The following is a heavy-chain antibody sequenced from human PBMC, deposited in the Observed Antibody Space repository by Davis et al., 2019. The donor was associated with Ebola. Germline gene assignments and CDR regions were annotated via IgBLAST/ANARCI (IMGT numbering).Heavy chain of an antibody. V-gene: IGHV1-2*06. Sequence: ASVKVSCKASGYTFAAHYIHWVRQAPGQGLEWMGRINPNFGGKIYAQKFQDRVTMTINTSINTAYLELDRLRSDDTAVYYCARGHTYGRWDDWFDPWGQGTLVTVSS. CDR3: ARGHTYGRWDDWFDP. CDR1: GYTFAAHY. J-gene: IGHJ5*02. D-gene: IGHD5-18*01. CDR2: INPNFGGK.